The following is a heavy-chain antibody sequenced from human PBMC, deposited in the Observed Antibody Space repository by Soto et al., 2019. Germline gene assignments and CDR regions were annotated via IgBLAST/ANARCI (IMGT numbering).Heavy chain of an antibody. CDR2: ISAYNGNT. CDR3: ARTIELNWFDP. Sequence: GASVKVSCKASGYTFTSCGMSWVRQAPGQGLEWMGWISAYNGNTNYAQKLQGRVTMTTDTSTSTAYMELRSLRSDDTAVYYCARTIELNWFDPWGQGTLVTVSS. D-gene: IGHD1-7*01. CDR1: GYTFTSCG. V-gene: IGHV1-18*01. J-gene: IGHJ5*02.